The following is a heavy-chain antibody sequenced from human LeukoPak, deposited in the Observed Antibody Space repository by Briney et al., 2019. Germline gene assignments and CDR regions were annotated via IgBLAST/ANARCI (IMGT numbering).Heavy chain of an antibody. V-gene: IGHV1-46*01. D-gene: IGHD6-13*01. CDR3: ARDFSRFFGDYFDC. CDR2: INPSGGST. CDR1: GYTFTSYY. J-gene: IGHJ4*02. Sequence: ASVKVSCMASGYTFTSYYIHWVRQAPGQGLEWMGIINPSGGSTSYAQKFQGRVTMTRDTSTSTAYMELSSLRSEDTAVYYCARDFSRFFGDYFDCWGQGTLVTVSS.